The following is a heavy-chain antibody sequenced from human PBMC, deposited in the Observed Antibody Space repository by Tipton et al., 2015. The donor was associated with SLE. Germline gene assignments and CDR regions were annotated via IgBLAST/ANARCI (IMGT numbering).Heavy chain of an antibody. CDR2: IYYSGST. Sequence: TLPLTCTVSGGSISSHYWSWIRQPPGKGLEWIGYIYYSGSTNYNPSLKSRVTISVDTSKNQFSLKLSSVTAAGTAVYYCARDTVGWYSGAFDIWGQGTTVTVSS. J-gene: IGHJ3*02. CDR3: ARDTVGWYSGAFDI. V-gene: IGHV4-59*11. D-gene: IGHD4-23*01. CDR1: GGSISSHY.